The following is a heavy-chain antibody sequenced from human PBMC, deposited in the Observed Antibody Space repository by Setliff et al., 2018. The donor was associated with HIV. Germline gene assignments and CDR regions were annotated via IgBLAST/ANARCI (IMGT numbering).Heavy chain of an antibody. Sequence: SETLSLTCTVYGGSISSGGYYWTWIRQHPGKGLEWLGYMYYSGSTFYNPYLKSRVTISDDTSKNQFSLKLSSVTAADTAVYYCARDNYPWYSGGSCYGAFDIWGQGTMVTVSS. J-gene: IGHJ3*02. CDR3: ARDNYPWYSGGSCYGAFDI. CDR2: MYYSGST. D-gene: IGHD2-15*01. CDR1: GGSISSGGYY. V-gene: IGHV4-31*03.